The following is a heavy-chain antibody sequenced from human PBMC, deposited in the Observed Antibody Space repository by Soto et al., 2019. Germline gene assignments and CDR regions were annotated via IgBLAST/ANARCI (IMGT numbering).Heavy chain of an antibody. CDR2: IIPFFGTA. D-gene: IGHD2-21*02. CDR1: GGTFSSYA. Sequence: QVQLVQSGAEVKKPGSSVKVSCKASGGTFSSYAISWVRQAPGQGLEWMGGIIPFFGTANYAQKFQGRVTITADESTSTAYMELISLRSEDTAVYYCARFEVCGGDCYNFDYWGQGTLVTVSS. J-gene: IGHJ4*02. CDR3: ARFEVCGGDCYNFDY. V-gene: IGHV1-69*12.